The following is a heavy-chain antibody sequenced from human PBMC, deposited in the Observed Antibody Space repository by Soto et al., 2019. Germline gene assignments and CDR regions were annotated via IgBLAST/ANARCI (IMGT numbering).Heavy chain of an antibody. Sequence: EVELVESGGGLVQPGGSLRLSCAATGSMFSSYWMTWVRQAPGKGLEWVANINQNGSERYYVDSVEGRFTISRDNAKNSVFLQMENLRVEDTAMYYCATDILDFWGRGTLVTVSS. D-gene: IGHD3-9*01. CDR1: GSMFSSYW. J-gene: IGHJ4*02. V-gene: IGHV3-7*05. CDR3: ATDILDF. CDR2: INQNGSER.